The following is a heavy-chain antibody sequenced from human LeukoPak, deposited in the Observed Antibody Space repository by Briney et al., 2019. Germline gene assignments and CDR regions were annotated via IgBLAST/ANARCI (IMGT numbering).Heavy chain of an antibody. CDR1: GYTFTDYY. V-gene: IGHV1-2*06. D-gene: IGHD2-2*02. Sequence: ASVKVSCKASGYTFTDYYMHWVRQAPGQGLEWMGRINPNSGGTNYAQKFQGRVTMTRDTSISTAYMELSRLRSDDTAVYYCARDFSSVVPAAICWGQGTLVTVSS. J-gene: IGHJ4*02. CDR3: ARDFSSVVPAAIC. CDR2: INPNSGGT.